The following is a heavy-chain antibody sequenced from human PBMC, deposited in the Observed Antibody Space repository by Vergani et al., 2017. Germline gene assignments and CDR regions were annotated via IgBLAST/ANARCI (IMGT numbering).Heavy chain of an antibody. CDR3: ARGLADSSLPFDY. J-gene: IGHJ4*02. D-gene: IGHD6-13*01. CDR1: GGSFSGYY. V-gene: IGHV4-34*01. CDR2: INHSGRT. Sequence: QVQLQQWGAGLLKPSETLSLTCAVYGGSFSGYYWSWIRQPPGKGLEWIGEINHSGRTNYNPSLKSRVTISVDTSKNQFSLKLSSVTAADTAVYYCARGLADSSLPFDYWGQGTLVTVSS.